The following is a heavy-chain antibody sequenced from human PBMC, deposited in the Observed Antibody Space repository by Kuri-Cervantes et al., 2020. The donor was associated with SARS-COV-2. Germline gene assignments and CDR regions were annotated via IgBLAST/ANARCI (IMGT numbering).Heavy chain of an antibody. CDR1: GFTFSSYG. CDR2: ISYDGSNK. J-gene: IGHJ4*02. CDR3: TRNYYLDGSGDPALGY. Sequence: GGSLRLSCAASGFTFSSYGMHWVRQAPGKGLEWVAVISYDGSNKYYADSVKGRFTISRDFSRNTLFLQMNSLRDEDTAVYYCTRNYYLDGSGDPALGYWGQGTLVTVSS. V-gene: IGHV3-30*03. D-gene: IGHD3-22*01.